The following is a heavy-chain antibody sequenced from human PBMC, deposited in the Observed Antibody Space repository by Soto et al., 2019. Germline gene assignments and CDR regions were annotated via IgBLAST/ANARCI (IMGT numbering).Heavy chain of an antibody. D-gene: IGHD3-22*01. CDR3: AKDADFDTRNLHH. Sequence: GGSLRPSCPASGFPFSRYEIHWVRQVPGRWLDWVALISHDGSNKYYVDSVKGRFIISRDNSKNTVYLQMNSLRTEDTALYYCAKDADFDTRNLHHWGQGXLVTVYS. CDR2: ISHDGSNK. J-gene: IGHJ5*02. V-gene: IGHV3-30*18. CDR1: GFPFSRYE.